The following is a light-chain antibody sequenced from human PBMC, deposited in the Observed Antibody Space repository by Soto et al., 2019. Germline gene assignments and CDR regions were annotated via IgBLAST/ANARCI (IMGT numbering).Light chain of an antibody. V-gene: IGLV1-44*01. Sequence: QSVLTQPPSVSATPGQGVTLSCSGGDSNIGSTAVNWYQQVPGTAPKLLIYSSNQRPSGVPDRISGSKSGTSASLAISGLQYEDEADYYCAAWDDDLHVWLVGGGTKLTVL. J-gene: IGLJ2*01. CDR3: AAWDDDLHVWL. CDR2: SSN. CDR1: DSNIGSTA.